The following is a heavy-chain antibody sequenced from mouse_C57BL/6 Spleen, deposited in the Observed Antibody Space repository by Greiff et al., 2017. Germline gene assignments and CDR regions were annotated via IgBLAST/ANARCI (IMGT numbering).Heavy chain of an antibody. J-gene: IGHJ1*03. CDR3: ASHYYGSSYGYFDV. V-gene: IGHV1-39*01. Sequence: VQLQQSGPELVKPGASVKISCKASGYSFTDYNMNWVKQSNGKSLEWIGVINPNYGTTSYNQKFKGKATLTVDKSSSTAYMQLNSLTSEDSAVYYCASHYYGSSYGYFDVWGTGTTVTVSS. D-gene: IGHD1-1*01. CDR1: GYSFTDYN. CDR2: INPNYGTT.